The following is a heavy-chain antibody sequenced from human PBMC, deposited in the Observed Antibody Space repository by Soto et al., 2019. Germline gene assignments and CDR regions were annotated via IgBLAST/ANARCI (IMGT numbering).Heavy chain of an antibody. CDR2: IYHSGST. D-gene: IGHD5-18*01. CDR1: GGSISSGGYS. CDR3: ARVGEYSYGSFDP. Sequence: QLQLQESGSGLVKPSQTLSLTCAVSGGSISSGGYSWSWIRQPPGKGLEWIGYIYHSGSTYYNPSLKRRVTISVDSSKNQFSLKLSSVTAADTAVYYCARVGEYSYGSFDPWGQGTLVTVSS. V-gene: IGHV4-30-2*01. J-gene: IGHJ5*02.